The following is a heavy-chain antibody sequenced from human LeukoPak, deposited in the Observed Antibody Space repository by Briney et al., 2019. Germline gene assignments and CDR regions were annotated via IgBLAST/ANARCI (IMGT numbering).Heavy chain of an antibody. CDR2: INAGNGNT. CDR1: GYTFTSYA. D-gene: IGHD5-12*01. CDR3: ARLGTTPYYSYYGIDA. J-gene: IGHJ6*02. Sequence: ASVKVSCKASGYTFTSYAMHWVRQAPGQRLEWMGWINAGNGNTKYSQKFQGRVTITRDTSASTAYMELSSLRSEDTAVDYCARLGTTPYYSYYGIDAWGQGTTVTVSS. V-gene: IGHV1-3*01.